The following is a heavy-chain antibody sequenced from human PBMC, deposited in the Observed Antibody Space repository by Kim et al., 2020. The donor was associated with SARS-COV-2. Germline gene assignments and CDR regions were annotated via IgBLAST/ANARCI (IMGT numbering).Heavy chain of an antibody. CDR3: AREYCSSTSCYGMDV. CDR1: GFTFSSYA. V-gene: IGHV3-30-3*01. D-gene: IGHD2-2*01. Sequence: GGSLRLSCAASGFTFSSYAMHWVRQAPGKGLEWVAVISYDGSNKYYADSVKGRFTISRDNSKNTLYLQMNSLRAEDTAVYYCAREYCSSTSCYGMDVWGQGTTVTVSS. CDR2: ISYDGSNK. J-gene: IGHJ6*02.